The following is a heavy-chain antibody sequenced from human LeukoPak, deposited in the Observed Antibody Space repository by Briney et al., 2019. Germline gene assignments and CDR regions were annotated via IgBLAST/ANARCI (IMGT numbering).Heavy chain of an antibody. CDR1: GFTFSSYA. D-gene: IGHD3-10*01. J-gene: IGHJ4*02. CDR2: ISGSGGST. Sequence: GGSLRLSCAASGFTFSSYAMSWVRQAPGKGLEWVSAISGSGGSTYYADSVKGRFTISRDNSKNTLYLQMNSLRAEDTAVYYCAREPTYYYGSGSFDYWGQGTLVTVSS. CDR3: AREPTYYYGSGSFDY. V-gene: IGHV3-23*01.